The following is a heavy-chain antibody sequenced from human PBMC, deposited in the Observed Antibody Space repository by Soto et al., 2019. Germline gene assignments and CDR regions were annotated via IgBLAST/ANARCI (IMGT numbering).Heavy chain of an antibody. J-gene: IGHJ4*02. V-gene: IGHV4-59*01. CDR3: ARDSGPGRTAPFDY. D-gene: IGHD2-21*02. CDR1: GGSISSDY. Sequence: QVQLQESGPGLVKPSETLSLTCTVSGGSISSDYWNWIRQPPGKGLEWIGYIYYSGSTNYNPSLKSRVTISVDTSKNQLSLTLNSVTAADTAVYYCARDSGPGRTAPFDYWGQGTLVTVSS. CDR2: IYYSGST.